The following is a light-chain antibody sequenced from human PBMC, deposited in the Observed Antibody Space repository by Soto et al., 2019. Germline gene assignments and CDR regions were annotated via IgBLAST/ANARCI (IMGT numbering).Light chain of an antibody. CDR1: QSVSSSY. V-gene: IGKV3-20*01. J-gene: IGKJ5*01. CDR2: GVS. Sequence: EIVLTQSPGTLSLSPGERATLSCRASQSVSSSYLAWYQQKPGQAPRLLIYGVSSRATGIPDRFSGSGSGTDFTLTISRLEPEDFAVYYCQPYVNSPPITFGQGTLLEIK. CDR3: QPYVNSPPIT.